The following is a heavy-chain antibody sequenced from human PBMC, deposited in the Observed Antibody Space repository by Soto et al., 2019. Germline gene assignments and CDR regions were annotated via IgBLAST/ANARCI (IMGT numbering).Heavy chain of an antibody. J-gene: IGHJ4*02. D-gene: IGHD5-12*01. Sequence: VESLKISCQGSGYTFTGHWISWVRQMPGKGLEWMGRIDPSDSYTDYSPTVQGHVTMSADKSINTAYLQWSSLQASDTAVYYCTRHTGYDSSLDYWGQGTLVTVSS. CDR1: GYTFTGHW. CDR2: IDPSDSYT. CDR3: TRHTGYDSSLDY. V-gene: IGHV5-10-1*01.